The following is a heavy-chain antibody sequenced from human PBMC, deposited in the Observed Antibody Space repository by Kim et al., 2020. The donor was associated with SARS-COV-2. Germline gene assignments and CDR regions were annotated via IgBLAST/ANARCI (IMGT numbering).Heavy chain of an antibody. V-gene: IGHV3-21*01. CDR2: ISSSSYI. CDR3: ARGPRGAMIVVVYVY. CDR1: GFTFSSYS. J-gene: IGHJ4*02. D-gene: IGHD3-22*01. Sequence: GGSLRLSCAASGFTFSSYSMNWVRQAPGKGLEWVSSISSSSYIYYADSVKGRCTISRDNAKNSLYLQMNSLRAEDTAVYYCARGPRGAMIVVVYVYWGQGTLVTVSS.